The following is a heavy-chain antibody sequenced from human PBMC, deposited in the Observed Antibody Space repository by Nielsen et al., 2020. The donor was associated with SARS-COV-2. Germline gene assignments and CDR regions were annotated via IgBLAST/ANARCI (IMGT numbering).Heavy chain of an antibody. J-gene: IGHJ4*02. CDR3: AKDRADLYDFWSGYYGPLDY. V-gene: IGHV3-23*01. D-gene: IGHD3-3*01. CDR1: GFTFSSYA. CDR2: ISGSGGST. Sequence: GGSLRLSCAASGFTFSSYAMSWVRQAPGKGLEWVSAISGSGGSTYYADSVKGRFTISRDNSKNTLYLQMNSLRAEDTAVYYCAKDRADLYDFWSGYYGPLDYWGQGTLVTVSS.